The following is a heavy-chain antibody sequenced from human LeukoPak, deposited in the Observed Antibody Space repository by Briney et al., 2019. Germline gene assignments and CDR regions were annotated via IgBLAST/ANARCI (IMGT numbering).Heavy chain of an antibody. D-gene: IGHD3-22*01. V-gene: IGHV1-2*02. J-gene: IGHJ4*02. Sequence: ASVRVSCKASGYTFTGYYMNWGGQAPGQGLEGRGWINPNSGGTNYAQKFQGRVTMTRDTSISTAYMELSRLRSDDTAVYYCAREVDSSGYYYVFPPDYWGQGTLVTVSS. CDR2: INPNSGGT. CDR3: AREVDSSGYYYVFPPDY. CDR1: GYTFTGYY.